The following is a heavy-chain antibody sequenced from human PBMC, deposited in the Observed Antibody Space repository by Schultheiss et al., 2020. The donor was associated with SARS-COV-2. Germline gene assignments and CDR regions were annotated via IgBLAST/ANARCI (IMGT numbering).Heavy chain of an antibody. V-gene: IGHV4-30-4*01. J-gene: IGHJ5*02. CDR2: IYYSGST. CDR1: GGSISSGDYY. Sequence: SETLSLTCTVSGGSISSGDYYWSWIRQPPGKGLEWIGYIYYSGSTYYNPSLKSRVTISVDTSKNQFSLKLSSVTAADTAVYYCARAVYYDSSGYGGWFDPWGQGTLVTVSS. D-gene: IGHD3-22*01. CDR3: ARAVYYDSSGYGGWFDP.